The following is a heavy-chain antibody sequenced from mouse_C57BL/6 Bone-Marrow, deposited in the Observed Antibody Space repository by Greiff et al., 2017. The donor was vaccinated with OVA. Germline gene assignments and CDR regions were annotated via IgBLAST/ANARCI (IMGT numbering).Heavy chain of an antibody. V-gene: IGHV10-1*01. D-gene: IGHD3-3*01. CDR3: VRQEGTFFDY. Sequence: EVKVVESGGGLVQPKGSLKLSCAASGFSFNTYAMNWVRQAPGKGLEWVARIRSKSNNYATYYADSVKDRFTISRDDSESMLYLQMNNLKTEDTAMYYCVRQEGTFFDYWGQGTTLTVSS. CDR2: IRSKSNNYAT. J-gene: IGHJ2*01. CDR1: GFSFNTYA.